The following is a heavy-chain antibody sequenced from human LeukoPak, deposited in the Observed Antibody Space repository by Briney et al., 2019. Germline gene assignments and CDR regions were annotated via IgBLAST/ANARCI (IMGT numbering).Heavy chain of an antibody. J-gene: IGHJ4*02. V-gene: IGHV1-69*04. Sequence: SSVPFSCEASGGTFSSYAISWVRQAPGQGLEWMGRIIPILGIANYAQKFQGRVAITADKSTSTAYMELSSLRSEDTAVYYCARDWDTYYYGSGSYYIGIDYWGQETLVTPSS. CDR1: GGTFSSYA. D-gene: IGHD3-10*01. CDR3: ARDWDTYYYGSGSYYIGIDY. CDR2: IIPILGIA.